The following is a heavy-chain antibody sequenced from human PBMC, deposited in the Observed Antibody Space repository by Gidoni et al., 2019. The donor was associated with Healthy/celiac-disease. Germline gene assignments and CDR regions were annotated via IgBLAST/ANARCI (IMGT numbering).Heavy chain of an antibody. V-gene: IGHV4-39*01. CDR1: AGSISSISYY. CDR3: ARLTPPGGLDY. J-gene: IGHJ4*02. CDR2: IYNSGRT. Sequence: HLQLQESGPGLVKPSETLSLTCTVSAGSISSISYYWAWLRQPPGKGLEGMGRIYNSGRTYYNPSFKSRVTISVDTSKNQFSLKLSSVTAADTAVDYCARLTPPGGLDYWGQGTLVTVSS. D-gene: IGHD3-16*01.